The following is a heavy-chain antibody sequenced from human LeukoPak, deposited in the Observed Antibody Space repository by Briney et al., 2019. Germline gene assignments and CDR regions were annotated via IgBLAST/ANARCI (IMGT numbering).Heavy chain of an antibody. CDR2: IYYSGST. CDR1: GGSISSSSYY. CDR3: ARQPGGGSAFDI. Sequence: SETLSLTCTVSGGSISSSSYYWGWIRQPPGKGLEWIGSIYYSGSTYYNPSLKSRVTISVDTSKNQFSLKLSSVTAADTAVYYCARQPGGGSAFDIWGQGTMVTVSS. J-gene: IGHJ3*02. D-gene: IGHD3-16*01. V-gene: IGHV4-39*07.